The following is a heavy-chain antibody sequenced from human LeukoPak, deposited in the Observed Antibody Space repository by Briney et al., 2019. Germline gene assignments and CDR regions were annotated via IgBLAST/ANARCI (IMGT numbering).Heavy chain of an antibody. Sequence: GGSLRLSCAASGFTVSGNYMSWVRQAPGKGLEWVSLIYSGGTTYYADSVKGRFTISRDNSKNTLYLQMNSLRAEDTAVYYCARSSERKYYFDYWGQGTLVTVSS. V-gene: IGHV3-53*01. D-gene: IGHD3-22*01. CDR1: GFTVSGNY. CDR3: ARSSERKYYFDY. CDR2: IYSGGTT. J-gene: IGHJ4*02.